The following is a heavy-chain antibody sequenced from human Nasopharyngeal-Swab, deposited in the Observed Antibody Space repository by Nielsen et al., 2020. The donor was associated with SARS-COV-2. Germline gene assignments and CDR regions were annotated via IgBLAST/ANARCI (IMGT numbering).Heavy chain of an antibody. V-gene: IGHV1-18*01. D-gene: IGHD4-17*01. CDR2: ISAYNGNT. J-gene: IGHJ6*03. CDR3: ARGGYGDYLGYYYYMDV. CDR1: GYTFTSYG. Sequence: ASVKVSCKASGYTFTSYGISWVRQAPGQGLEWMGWISAYNGNTNYAQKFQGRVTMTRNTSISTAYMELSSLRSEDTAVYYCARGGYGDYLGYYYYMDVWGKGTTVTVSS.